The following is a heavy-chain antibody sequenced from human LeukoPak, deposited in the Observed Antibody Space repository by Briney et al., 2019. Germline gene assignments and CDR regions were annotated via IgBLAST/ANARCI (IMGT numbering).Heavy chain of an antibody. CDR1: GFTISDYS. V-gene: IGHV3-48*01. CDR3: ARGAVGADYFDY. D-gene: IGHD1-26*01. Sequence: PGVSLRPSCAASGFTISDYSTNWVRQAPGKGLEWISYIRKITTTTYYADSVKGRFTISRDNSKNTLYLQMNSLRAEDTAVYYCARGAVGADYFDYWGQGTLVTVSS. J-gene: IGHJ4*01. CDR2: IRKITTTT.